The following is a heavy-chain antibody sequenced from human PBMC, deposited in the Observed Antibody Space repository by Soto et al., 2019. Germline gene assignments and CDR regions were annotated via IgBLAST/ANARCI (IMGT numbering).Heavy chain of an antibody. CDR2: IYTSGST. Sequence: SETLSLTCTVSGGPISSYYWSWIRQPAGKGLEWIGRIYTSGSTNYNPSLKSRVTMSVDTSKNQFSLKLSSVTAADTAVYYCARDQNGSSTTRLDYWGQGTLVTVSS. V-gene: IGHV4-4*07. CDR3: ARDQNGSSTTRLDY. CDR1: GGPISSYY. J-gene: IGHJ4*02. D-gene: IGHD2-2*01.